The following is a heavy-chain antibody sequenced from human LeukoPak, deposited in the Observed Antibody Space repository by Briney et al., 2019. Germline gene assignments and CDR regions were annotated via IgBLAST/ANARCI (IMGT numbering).Heavy chain of an antibody. J-gene: IGHJ6*03. CDR2: ISGSTGVI. CDR3: ARGLYYMDV. V-gene: IGHV3-48*01. CDR1: GFTFSTHT. Sequence: GGSLRLSCAASGFTFSTHTVAWVRQAPGKGLECLSYISGSTGVIYYADSVKGRFTISRDNAKNSLYLQMNSLKAEDTAVYYCARGLYYMDVCGKGTTVTVSS.